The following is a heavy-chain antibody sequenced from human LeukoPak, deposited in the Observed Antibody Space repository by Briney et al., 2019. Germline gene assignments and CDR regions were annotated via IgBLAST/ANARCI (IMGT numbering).Heavy chain of an antibody. Sequence: PSETLSLTCAVSGGSISSYYWTWIRQPPGKGLEWIGYTYYSGSTNYNPSLKSRVTISVDRSKNQFSLKLSSVTAADTAVYYCARGGNCSSTSCHNWFAPWGQGTLVTVSS. J-gene: IGHJ5*02. CDR3: ARGGNCSSTSCHNWFAP. D-gene: IGHD2-2*01. CDR2: TYYSGST. V-gene: IGHV4-59*12. CDR1: GGSISSYY.